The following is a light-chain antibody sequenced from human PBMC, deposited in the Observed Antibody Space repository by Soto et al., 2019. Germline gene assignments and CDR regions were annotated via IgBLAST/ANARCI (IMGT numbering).Light chain of an antibody. Sequence: EIVLTQSPGTLSLSPGERATLSCRASQSVSSSYLAWYQQKPGQAPRLLMYDASKRATGIPARFSGSGSGTDFTLTISRPEPEDFAVYYCQQYHSSPRTFGQGTKVDIK. V-gene: IGKV3-20*01. CDR1: QSVSSSY. CDR2: DAS. CDR3: QQYHSSPRT. J-gene: IGKJ1*01.